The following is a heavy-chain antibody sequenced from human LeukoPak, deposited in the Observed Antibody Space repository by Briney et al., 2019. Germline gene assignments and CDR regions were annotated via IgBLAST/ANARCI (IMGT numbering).Heavy chain of an antibody. J-gene: IGHJ4*02. CDR2: IYYSGST. CDR3: ARGPDYYDSSGYLDY. V-gene: IGHV4-39*07. CDR1: GGSISSSSYY. Sequence: SETLSLTCTVSGGSISSSSYYWGWIRQPPGMGLEWIGSIYYSGSTYYNPSIKSRVTISVDTSKNQFSLKLSSVTAADTAVYYCARGPDYYDSSGYLDYWGQGTLVTVTS. D-gene: IGHD3-22*01.